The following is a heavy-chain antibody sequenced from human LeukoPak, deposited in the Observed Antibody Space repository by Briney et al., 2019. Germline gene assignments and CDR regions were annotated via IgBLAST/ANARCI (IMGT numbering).Heavy chain of an antibody. V-gene: IGHV3-23*01. CDR1: GFTFSSYA. CDR3: AKGRYFDC. D-gene: IGHD1-14*01. CDR2: ITDSGGSP. J-gene: IGHJ4*02. Sequence: AGGSLRLSCAASGFTFSSYAMSWVRQAPGKGLEWVSAITDSGGSPYYADSVKGRFTISRDNSKNTLYLQMNSVRAEDTALYYCAKGRYFDCWGQGALVTVSS.